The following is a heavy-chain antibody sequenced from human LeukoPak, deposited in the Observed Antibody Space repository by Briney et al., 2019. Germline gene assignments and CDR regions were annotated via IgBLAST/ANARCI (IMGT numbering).Heavy chain of an antibody. CDR3: ARGQGFLQSKDDAFDI. D-gene: IGHD5-24*01. V-gene: IGHV3-48*03. CDR2: ISSSGSTI. CDR1: GFTFSSYE. J-gene: IGHJ3*02. Sequence: PGGSLRLSCAASGFTFSSYEMNWVRQAPGKGLEWVSYISSSGSTIYYADSVKGRFTISRDNAKNSLYLQMNSLRAEDTAVYYCARGQGFLQSKDDAFDIWGQGTMVTVSS.